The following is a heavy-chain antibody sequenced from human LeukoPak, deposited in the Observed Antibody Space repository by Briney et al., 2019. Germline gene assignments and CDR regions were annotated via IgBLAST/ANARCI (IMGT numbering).Heavy chain of an antibody. Sequence: GESLQISCKGSGYSFTNYCIGWVRQLPGKGLVWMGTIYPGGSDTRYSPSFQGQVTISADKSISTAYLQWSSLKASDTAMYYCARSPRPLTAARASSSFWLDPWGQGTQVTVSS. D-gene: IGHD6-6*01. CDR2: IYPGGSDT. V-gene: IGHV5-51*01. CDR3: ARSPRPLTAARASSSFWLDP. CDR1: GYSFTNYC. J-gene: IGHJ5*02.